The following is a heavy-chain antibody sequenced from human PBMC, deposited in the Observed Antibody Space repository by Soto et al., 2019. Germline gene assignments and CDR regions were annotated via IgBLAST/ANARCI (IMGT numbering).Heavy chain of an antibody. D-gene: IGHD3-22*01. CDR3: ARGANYDSSGHFDY. V-gene: IGHV3-33*01. Sequence: ESGGGVVQPGRSLRLSCAASGFTFSSYGMHWVRQAPGKGLEWVAVIWYDGSNKYYADSVKGRFTISRDNSKNTLYLQMNSLRAEETAVYYCARGANYDSSGHFDYWGQGTLVTVSS. CDR2: IWYDGSNK. J-gene: IGHJ4*02. CDR1: GFTFSSYG.